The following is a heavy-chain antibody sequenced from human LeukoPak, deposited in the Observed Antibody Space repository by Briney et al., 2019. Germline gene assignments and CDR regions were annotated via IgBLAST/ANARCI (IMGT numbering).Heavy chain of an antibody. CDR3: ARVLGYCSSTSCSTLDY. V-gene: IGHV1-24*01. J-gene: IGHJ4*02. D-gene: IGHD2-2*02. CDR2: FDPEDGET. Sequence: ASVKVSCKVSGYTLTELSMHWVRQAPGKGLEWMGGFDPEDGETIYAQKFQGRVTMTEDTSTDTAYMELSSLRSEDTAVYYCARVLGYCSSTSCSTLDYWGQGTLVTVSS. CDR1: GYTLTELS.